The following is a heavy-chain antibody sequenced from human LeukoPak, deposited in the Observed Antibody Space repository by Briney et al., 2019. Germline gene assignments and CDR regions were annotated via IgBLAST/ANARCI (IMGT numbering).Heavy chain of an antibody. CDR2: ISGSGGST. CDR3: ARKGHDYLSAEYFQH. V-gene: IGHV3-23*01. Sequence: GGSLRLSCAASGFTFSSYAMSWVRQAPGKGLEWVSAISGSGGSTYYADSVKGRFTISRDNSKSTLYLQMNSLRAEDTAVYYCARKGHDYLSAEYFQHWGQGTLVTVSS. D-gene: IGHD4-11*01. J-gene: IGHJ1*01. CDR1: GFTFSSYA.